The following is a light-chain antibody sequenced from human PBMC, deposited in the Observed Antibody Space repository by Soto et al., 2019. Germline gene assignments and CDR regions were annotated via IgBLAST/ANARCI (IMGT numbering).Light chain of an antibody. V-gene: IGKV3-20*01. CDR3: QQYGSSRFT. CDR1: QSISSSY. J-gene: IGKJ3*01. Sequence: EIVLTQSPGTLSLSPGERATLSCRASQSISSSYLAWYQQKPGQAPRLLVYGASIRATGIPDRFSGSGSGTDFTLTISRLEPEYFAVYYCQQYGSSRFTFGPGTKVDIK. CDR2: GAS.